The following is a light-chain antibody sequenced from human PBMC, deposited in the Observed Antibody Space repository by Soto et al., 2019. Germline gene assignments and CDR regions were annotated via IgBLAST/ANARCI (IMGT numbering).Light chain of an antibody. V-gene: IGLV2-23*02. Sequence: QSALTQPASVSGSTGQSITISCSGTSSDVGGYKLVSWFQQHPGKVPKLMISEVTQRPSGVSDRFSGSKSGNTASLTISGLQAEDEADYYCYSYAGNSIYVSGTGTKLTVL. CDR2: EVT. CDR1: SSDVGGYKL. J-gene: IGLJ1*01. CDR3: YSYAGNSIYV.